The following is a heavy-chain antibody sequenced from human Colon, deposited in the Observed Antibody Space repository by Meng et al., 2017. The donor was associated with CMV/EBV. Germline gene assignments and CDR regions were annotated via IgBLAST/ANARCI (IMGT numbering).Heavy chain of an antibody. J-gene: IGHJ4*02. D-gene: IGHD6-13*01. CDR1: GYSINSGYY. Sequence: SETLSLTCTVSGYSINSGYYWGWIRQPPGKGLEWIASIYHSGTTYYNPSLKSRVTISVDTSKNQFSLRLTSVTAADTAVYYCARDDSSTWHRNFDLWGQGMLVTVSS. V-gene: IGHV4-38-2*02. CDR3: ARDDSSTWHRNFDL. CDR2: IYHSGTT.